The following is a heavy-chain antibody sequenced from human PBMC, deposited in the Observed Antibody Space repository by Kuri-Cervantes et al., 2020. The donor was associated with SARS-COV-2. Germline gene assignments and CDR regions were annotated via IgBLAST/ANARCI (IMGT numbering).Heavy chain of an antibody. CDR2: ISYDGKNK. CDR1: GFTFSSYG. Sequence: GGSLRLSCAASGFTFSSYGMHWVRQAPGKGLEWVAFISYDGKNKKCIASGKGRFTISRDNSQNTLYLQMKSLTSEDTAIYYCAKDRVGVHDFWGQGTLVTVSS. J-gene: IGHJ4*02. CDR3: AKDRVGVHDF. V-gene: IGHV3-30*02. D-gene: IGHD2-21*01.